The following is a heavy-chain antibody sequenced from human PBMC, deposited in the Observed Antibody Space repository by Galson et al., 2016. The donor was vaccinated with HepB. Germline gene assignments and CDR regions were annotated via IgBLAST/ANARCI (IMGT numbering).Heavy chain of an antibody. J-gene: IGHJ2*01. CDR2: ISGGSYTI. V-gene: IGHV3-48*02. CDR1: GFTFSSYA. D-gene: IGHD3-10*01. CDR3: TRGLHVDLSGWYFDL. Sequence: SLRLSCAASGFTFSSYAMNWVRQAPGKGLEWISYISGGSYTINYAGSVKGRFTISRDNARNSLYLQMNSLRDDDTAVYYCTRGLHVDLSGWYFDLWGRGALVTVSS.